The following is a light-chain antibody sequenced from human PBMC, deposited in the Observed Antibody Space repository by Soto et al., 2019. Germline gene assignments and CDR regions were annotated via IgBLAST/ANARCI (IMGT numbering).Light chain of an antibody. CDR2: DVT. CDR1: SSDTGGYNS. CDR3: STFTDRNNLV. Sequence: QSALTQSPSASGSPGQSVTISCTGTSSDTGGYNSVSWYQQHPGKAPKVMIYDVTKRPSGIPDRFSGSKSGNTASLTVSALQAEDEADYYCSTFTDRNNLVFGTGTKVTV. J-gene: IGLJ1*01. V-gene: IGLV2-8*01.